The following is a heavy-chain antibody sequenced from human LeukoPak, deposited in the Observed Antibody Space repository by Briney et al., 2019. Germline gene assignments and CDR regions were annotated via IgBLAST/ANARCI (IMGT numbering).Heavy chain of an antibody. Sequence: GGSLRLSCAASGFTFDDYAMHWVRQAPGKGLEWVSGISWNSGSIGYADSVMGRFTISRDNAKNSLYLQMNSLRAEDTALYYCAKEWNDALDYWGQGTLGTVSS. CDR2: ISWNSGSI. CDR3: AKEWNDALDY. V-gene: IGHV3-9*01. J-gene: IGHJ4*02. D-gene: IGHD1-1*01. CDR1: GFTFDDYA.